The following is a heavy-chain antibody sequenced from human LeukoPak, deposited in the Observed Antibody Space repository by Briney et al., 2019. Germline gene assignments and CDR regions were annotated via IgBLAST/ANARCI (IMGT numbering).Heavy chain of an antibody. CDR2: INYRGST. Sequence: SSETLSPTCTVSGGSISSSDYYWSWIRQPPGKELEWIASINYRGSTYYNPSLKSRVTISVDTSKNQFSLRLSSVTAADTAVYFCARYVVYGSGKYYFDYWGQGSLVTVSS. V-gene: IGHV4-39*01. CDR3: ARYVVYGSGKYYFDY. J-gene: IGHJ4*02. D-gene: IGHD3-10*01. CDR1: GGSISSSDYY.